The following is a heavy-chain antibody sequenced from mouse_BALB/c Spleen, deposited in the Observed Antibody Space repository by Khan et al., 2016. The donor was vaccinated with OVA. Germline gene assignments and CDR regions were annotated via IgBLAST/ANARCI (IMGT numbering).Heavy chain of an antibody. J-gene: IGHJ3*01. CDR3: ARGGYGGFAY. CDR1: GYTFTDYN. D-gene: IGHD2-14*01. V-gene: IGHV1-18*01. Sequence: VRLQQSGPELVKPGASVKIPCKASGYTFTDYNMDWVKQTHGKSLEWIGDINPNNGGTIYNQKFKGKATLTVEKSYSTAYMELRSLTSEDTAVYYCARGGYGGFAYWGQGTLVIVSA. CDR2: INPNNGGT.